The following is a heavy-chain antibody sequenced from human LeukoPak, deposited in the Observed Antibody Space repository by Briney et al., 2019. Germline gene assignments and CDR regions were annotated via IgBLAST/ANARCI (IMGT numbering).Heavy chain of an antibody. CDR1: GYTFTGYY. J-gene: IGHJ4*02. Sequence: GASVKVSCKASGYTFTGYYMHLVRQAPGQGLEWMGWINPNSGGTNYAQKFQGRVTMTRDTSISTAYMELSRLRSDDTAVYYCARDELGPSGYDYYWGQGTLVTVSS. CDR3: ARDELGPSGYDYY. D-gene: IGHD5-12*01. CDR2: INPNSGGT. V-gene: IGHV1-2*02.